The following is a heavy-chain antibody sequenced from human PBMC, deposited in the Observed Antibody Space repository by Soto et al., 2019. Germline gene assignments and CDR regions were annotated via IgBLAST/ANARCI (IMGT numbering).Heavy chain of an antibody. V-gene: IGHV3-33*01. CDR3: ARDSSGYRRAIGERYHFDY. CDR1: GFTFSTYG. CDR2: IWYDGSNK. D-gene: IGHD3-22*01. Sequence: PGGSLRLSCAASGFTFSTYGMHWVRQAPGKGLEWVAVIWYDGSNKYYADSVKGRFTISRDNSKNTLYLQMNSLRDEDTAVYYCARDSSGYRRAIGERYHFDYWGQGALVTVSS. J-gene: IGHJ4*02.